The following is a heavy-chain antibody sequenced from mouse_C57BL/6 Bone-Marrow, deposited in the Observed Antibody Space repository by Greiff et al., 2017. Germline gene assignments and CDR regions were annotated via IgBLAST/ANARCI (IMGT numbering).Heavy chain of an antibody. CDR3: AIWCY. D-gene: IGHD1-1*02. J-gene: IGHJ2*01. Sequence: QVQLKPPGAELVKPGASVKMSCKASGYTFNSYWITWVKQRPGQGLEWIGDLYPGSGSTNYNEKCKSKATLTVDTSSSTAYMQLSSLTSEDSAVYYCAIWCYWGQGTTLTVSS. CDR1: GYTFNSYW. CDR2: LYPGSGST. V-gene: IGHV1-55*01.